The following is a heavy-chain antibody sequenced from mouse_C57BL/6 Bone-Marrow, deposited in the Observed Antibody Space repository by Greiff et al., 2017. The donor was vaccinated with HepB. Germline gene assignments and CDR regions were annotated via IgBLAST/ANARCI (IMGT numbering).Heavy chain of an antibody. Sequence: QVQLQQSDAELVKPGASVKISCKVSGFTFTDHTIHWLKQRPEQGLEWIGYIYPRDGSTKYNEKFKGKATLTADKSSSTAYMQLNSLTSEDSAVYFCAREVITTVVATGYFDYWGQGTTLTGSS. D-gene: IGHD1-1*01. CDR1: GFTFTDHT. J-gene: IGHJ2*01. CDR2: IYPRDGST. V-gene: IGHV1-78*01. CDR3: AREVITTVVATGYFDY.